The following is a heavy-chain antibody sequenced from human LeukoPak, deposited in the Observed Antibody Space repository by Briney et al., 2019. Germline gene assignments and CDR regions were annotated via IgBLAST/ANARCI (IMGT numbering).Heavy chain of an antibody. V-gene: IGHV3-9*01. Sequence: PGGSLRLSCAASGFTFDDYAMHWVRQAPGKGLEWVSGISWNSGSIGYADSVKGRFTISRDNAKNSLYLQMNSLRAEDTALYYCARDPLYCSSTSCPAGTHYGMDVWGQGTTVTVSS. D-gene: IGHD2-2*01. CDR2: ISWNSGSI. CDR1: GFTFDDYA. J-gene: IGHJ6*02. CDR3: ARDPLYCSSTSCPAGTHYGMDV.